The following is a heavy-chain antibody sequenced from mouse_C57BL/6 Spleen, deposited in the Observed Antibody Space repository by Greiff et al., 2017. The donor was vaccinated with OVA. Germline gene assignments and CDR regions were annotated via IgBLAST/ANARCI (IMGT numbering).Heavy chain of an antibody. D-gene: IGHD2-4*01. J-gene: IGHJ2*01. V-gene: IGHV5-9-1*02. CDR2: ISSGGDYI. CDR1: GFTFSSYA. CDR3: TREDYDAVKGLDD. Sequence: EVKLVESGEGLVKPGGSLKLSCAASGFTFSSYAMSWVRQTPEKRLEWVAYISSGGDYIYYADTVKGRFTISRDNARNTLYLQMSSLKSEDTAMYYCTREDYDAVKGLDDWGQGTTLTVSS.